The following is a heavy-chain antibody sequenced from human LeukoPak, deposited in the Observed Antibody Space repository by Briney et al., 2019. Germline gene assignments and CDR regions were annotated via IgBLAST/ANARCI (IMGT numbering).Heavy chain of an antibody. J-gene: IGHJ5*02. Sequence: PSETLSLTCAVYGGSFSGYYWSWIRQPPGKGLEWIGEINHSGSTNYNPSLKSRVTISVDTSKNQISLKLSSVTAADTAVYYCASTGNWFDPWGQGTLVTVSS. CDR3: ASTGNWFDP. CDR1: GGSFSGYY. CDR2: INHSGST. D-gene: IGHD4-17*01. V-gene: IGHV4-34*01.